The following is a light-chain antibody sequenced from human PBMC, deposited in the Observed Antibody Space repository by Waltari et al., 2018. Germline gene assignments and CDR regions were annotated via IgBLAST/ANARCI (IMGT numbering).Light chain of an antibody. CDR3: QSSDSSTGVV. CDR1: SGSIDTNY. V-gene: IGLV6-57*02. CDR2: DAN. J-gene: IGLJ2*01. Sequence: KFMLTQPHSVSESPGKTVTISCTGSSGSIDTNYVQWYQQRPGSAPRTVIYDANQRPSGVPDRFSGSIDSSSNSASLTISGLKTEDEADYYCQSSDSSTGVVFGGGTKLTVL.